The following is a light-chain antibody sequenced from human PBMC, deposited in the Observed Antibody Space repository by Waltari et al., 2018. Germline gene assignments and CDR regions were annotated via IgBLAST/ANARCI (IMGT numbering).Light chain of an antibody. CDR3: QQYYSTALT. CDR2: WAS. CDR1: QSVLYSSNNKNY. Sequence: DIVMTQSPDSLAVSLGERATIHCKYSQSVLYSSNNKNYLAWYQQKPGQPPKLLIYWASTRESGVPDRFSGSGSGTDFTLTISSLQAEDVAVYYCQQYYSTALTFGGGTKVEIK. J-gene: IGKJ4*01. V-gene: IGKV4-1*01.